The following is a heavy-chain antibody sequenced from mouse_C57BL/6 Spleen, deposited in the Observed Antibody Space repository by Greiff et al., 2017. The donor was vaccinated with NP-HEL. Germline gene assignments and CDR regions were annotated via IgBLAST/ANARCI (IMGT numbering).Heavy chain of an antibody. CDR2: IYPRSGNT. Sequence: QVQLKQSGAELARPGASVKLSCKASGYTFTSYGISWVKQRTGQGLEWIGEIYPRSGNTYYNEKFKGKATLTADKSSSTAYMELRSLTSEDSAVYFCARWGGTGYFDVWGTGTTVTVSS. CDR3: ARWGGTGYFDV. D-gene: IGHD3-3*01. J-gene: IGHJ1*03. CDR1: GYTFTSYG. V-gene: IGHV1-81*01.